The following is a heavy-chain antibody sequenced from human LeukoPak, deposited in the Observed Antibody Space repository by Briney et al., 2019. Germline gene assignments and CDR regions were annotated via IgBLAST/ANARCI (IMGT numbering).Heavy chain of an antibody. CDR3: GSIYYNPSLKSRFTISVDTSKNQFSLKLSSVTAADTAVYYCARSRIGKHSYSYINF. CDR2: ISGSGGDI. V-gene: IGHV3-48*03. Sequence: GGSLRLSCAASGLSFSSFEMTWVRQAPGKGLEWVSYISGSGGDIFYADSVKGRFTISRDNAKNSLYLQMNSTRAEDTAVYYSGSIYYNPSLKSRFTISVDTSKNQFSLKLSSVTAADTAVYYCARSRIGKHSYSYINFWGKGTTVTVSS. D-gene: IGHD3-10*01. CDR1: GLSFSSFE. J-gene: IGHJ6*03.